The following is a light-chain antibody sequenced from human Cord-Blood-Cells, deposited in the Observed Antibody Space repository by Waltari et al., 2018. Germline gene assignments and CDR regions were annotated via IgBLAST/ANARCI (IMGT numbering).Light chain of an antibody. Sequence: QSALTQPRSVSGSPGQSVTISCTGTSSAVGGYNYVSWYQQHPGKAPKLMIYDVSKRPSGVPDRFSGSKSGNTASLTISGLQAEDEADYYCCSYAGSYVLGTGTKVTVL. V-gene: IGLV2-11*01. CDR2: DVS. CDR1: SSAVGGYNY. J-gene: IGLJ1*01. CDR3: CSYAGSYV.